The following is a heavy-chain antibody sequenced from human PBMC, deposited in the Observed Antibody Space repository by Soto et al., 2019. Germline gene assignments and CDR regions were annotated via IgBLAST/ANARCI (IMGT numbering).Heavy chain of an antibody. Sequence: QVQLVESGGGAVQPGRSLTISCAASGFTFSRYAMHWVRQAPGKGLEWVAVISYDVSDKYYVESVRGRFTSSRDNAKNTVYLQMNSLRAEDTAVYYCAKVAVTVTSMDWYFDLWGRGTLVTVSS. CDR2: ISYDVSDK. CDR1: GFTFSRYA. V-gene: IGHV3-30*18. CDR3: AKVAVTVTSMDWYFDL. D-gene: IGHD4-17*01. J-gene: IGHJ2*01.